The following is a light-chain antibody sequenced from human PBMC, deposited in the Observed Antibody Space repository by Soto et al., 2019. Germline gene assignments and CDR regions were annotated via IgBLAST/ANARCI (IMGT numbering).Light chain of an antibody. Sequence: QPVLTQSPSASASLGGSVKFTCTLSSGHSTYAIAWHQQQPEKGPRYLMKLNSDGSHTKGDGIPDRFSGSSSGAERYLTISSLQSEDEADYYCQTWDTGIWVFGGGTKLTVL. CDR3: QTWDTGIWV. V-gene: IGLV4-69*01. CDR1: SGHSTYA. CDR2: LNSDGSH. J-gene: IGLJ3*02.